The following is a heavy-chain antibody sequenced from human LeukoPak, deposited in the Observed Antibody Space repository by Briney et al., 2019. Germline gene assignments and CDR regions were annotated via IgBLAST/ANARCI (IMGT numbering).Heavy chain of an antibody. D-gene: IGHD1-26*01. CDR3: ARWEWEKPPGDV. CDR1: GFTLSDYY. V-gene: IGHV3-11*04. CDR2: ISSSSKSI. Sequence: SGGSLRLSGVASGFTLSDYYMSGVRQGPGQGLEWISYISSSSKSIYYADSVEGRFTSSRDNAKNTLYLEMNSLRVDDSAVYYCARWEWEKPPGDVWGQGTMVTVSS. J-gene: IGHJ3*01.